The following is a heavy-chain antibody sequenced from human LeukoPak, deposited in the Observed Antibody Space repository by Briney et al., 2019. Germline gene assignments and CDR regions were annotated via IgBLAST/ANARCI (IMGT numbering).Heavy chain of an antibody. CDR3: ARGSSGWYSIDY. D-gene: IGHD6-19*01. CDR1: GGSISSYY. CDR2: IYSSGST. V-gene: IGHV4-4*07. J-gene: IGHJ4*02. Sequence: SETLSLTCTVSGGSISSYYWSWIRQPPGKGLEWIGRIYSSGSTHYNPSLKSRVTMSVDTSKNQFSLRLSSVTAADTAVYYCARGSSGWYSIDYWSQGTLVTVSS.